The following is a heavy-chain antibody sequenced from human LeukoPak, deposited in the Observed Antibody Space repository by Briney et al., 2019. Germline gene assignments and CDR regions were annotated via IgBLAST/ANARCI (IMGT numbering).Heavy chain of an antibody. Sequence: SETLSLTCTVSGGSINTQYWSWIRQPAGKGLEWIGRIYSSGSTNYNTSLMTRLTMSVDTSKNQISLSLHSVTAADTAVYYCARDLIHGSGTYFNPLGYWGLGILVTVSS. D-gene: IGHD3-10*01. CDR1: GGSINTQY. CDR3: ARDLIHGSGTYFNPLGY. J-gene: IGHJ4*02. V-gene: IGHV4-4*07. CDR2: IYSSGST.